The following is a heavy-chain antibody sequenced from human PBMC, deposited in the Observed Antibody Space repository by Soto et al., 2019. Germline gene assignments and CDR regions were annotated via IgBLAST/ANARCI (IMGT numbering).Heavy chain of an antibody. D-gene: IGHD4-4*01. CDR3: SGDYSNQEYYFDY. CDR2: IYYSGST. CDR1: GGSISSGCYY. V-gene: IGHV4-31*03. J-gene: IGHJ4*02. Sequence: SETLSLTCTVSGGSISSGCYYWSWIRQHPGKGLEWIGYIYYSGSTYYNPSLKSRVTISVDTSKNQFSLKLSSVTAADTAVYYCSGDYSNQEYYFDYWGQGTLVTVSS.